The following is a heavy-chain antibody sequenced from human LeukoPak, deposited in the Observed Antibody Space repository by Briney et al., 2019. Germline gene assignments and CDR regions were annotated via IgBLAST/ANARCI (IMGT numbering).Heavy chain of an antibody. CDR2: ISGSGGST. J-gene: IGHJ3*02. V-gene: IGHV3-23*01. Sequence: PGGSLRLSCAASGFTFSNYEMNWVRQAPGKGLEWVSAISGSGGSTYYADSVKGRFTISRDNSKNTLYLQMNSLRAEDTAVYYCARDVRMSSSSAFDIWGQGTMVTVSS. D-gene: IGHD6-6*01. CDR1: GFTFSNYE. CDR3: ARDVRMSSSSAFDI.